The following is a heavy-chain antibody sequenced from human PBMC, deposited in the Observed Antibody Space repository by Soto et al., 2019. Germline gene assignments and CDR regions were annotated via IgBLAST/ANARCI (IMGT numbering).Heavy chain of an antibody. CDR3: ASGIQLWLRRINNGYSG. Sequence: QVQLVQSGAEVKKPESSVKVSCKAPGGTFSTYAISWVRQAPGQGLEWMGGIIPMFGTANYAQRFQDGVTITTDDSTNTVYMELSSLRSEDTAVDFCASGIQLWLRRINNGYSGWGQGTLVTVSS. CDR2: IIPMFGTA. V-gene: IGHV1-69*05. CDR1: GGTFSTYA. D-gene: IGHD5-18*01. J-gene: IGHJ4*02.